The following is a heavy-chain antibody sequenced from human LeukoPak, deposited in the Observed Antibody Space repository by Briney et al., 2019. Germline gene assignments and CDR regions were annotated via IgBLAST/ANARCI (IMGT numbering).Heavy chain of an antibody. CDR2: TSSTSRTI. D-gene: IGHD5-24*01. J-gene: IGHJ6*03. V-gene: IGHV3-48*02. Sequence: GGSLRLSCAASGLTFRSYSMNWVRQAPGKGLEWVSYTSSTSRTIYYADSVKGRFTLSRDNAKNSVYLQMNSLRDEDTAVYFCARDPLRWLQNNYYYYYMDVWGKGTTVTVSS. CDR3: ARDPLRWLQNNYYYYYMDV. CDR1: GLTFRSYS.